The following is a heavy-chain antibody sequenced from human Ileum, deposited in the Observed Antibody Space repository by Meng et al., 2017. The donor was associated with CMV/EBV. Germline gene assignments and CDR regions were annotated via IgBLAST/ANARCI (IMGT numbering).Heavy chain of an antibody. V-gene: IGHV3-30-3*01. CDR1: GFTFGTFA. D-gene: IGHD3-22*01. Sequence: GESLKISCAASGFTFGTFAMHWVRQAPGKGLEWVAVISYDGNNKYYADSVKGRFTISRDNSKNTLYLQMNSLRAEDTAVYYCPKEHPYCYATSGYQVWGMDVWGQGTPVTVSS. CDR2: ISYDGNNK. J-gene: IGHJ6*02. CDR3: PKEHPYCYATSGYQVWGMDV.